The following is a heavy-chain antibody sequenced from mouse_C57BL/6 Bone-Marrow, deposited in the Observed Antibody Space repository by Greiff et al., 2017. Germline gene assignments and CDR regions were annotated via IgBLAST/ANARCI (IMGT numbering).Heavy chain of an antibody. CDR2: IYPRSGNT. J-gene: IGHJ2*01. CDR1: GYTFTSYW. CDR3: ARRAYYGSSYGY. D-gene: IGHD1-1*01. Sequence: QVQLKQPGAALVKPGASVKMSCKASGYTFTSYWITWVKQRPGQGLEWIGEIYPRSGNTYYNEKFKGKATLTADKSSSTAYMELRSLTSEDSAVYFCARRAYYGSSYGYWGQGTTLTGSS. V-gene: IGHV1-55*01.